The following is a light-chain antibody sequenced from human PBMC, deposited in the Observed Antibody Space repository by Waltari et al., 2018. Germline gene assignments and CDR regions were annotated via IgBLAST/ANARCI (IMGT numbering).Light chain of an antibody. CDR3: SSQSTNNGVI. V-gene: IGLV2-14*03. CDR1: ISDVGGDDS. Sequence: QSALTQPASVSGAPGQSLTISCTASISDVGGDDSVSWYEDHPGQAPKVIIYDVNKRPSGVSDRFSGSKSGNTAALTISGLQAEDEATFYCSSQSTNNGVIFGGGTKVTVL. CDR2: DVN. J-gene: IGLJ2*01.